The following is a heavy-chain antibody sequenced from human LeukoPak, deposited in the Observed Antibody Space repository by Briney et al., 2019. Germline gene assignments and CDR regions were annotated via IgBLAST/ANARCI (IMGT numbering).Heavy chain of an antibody. CDR3: ARGDHEY. Sequence: GGSLRLSCVASGLTFSGQWMSWVRQAPGKGLEWVASIKDNGSGRFYVDSVKGRFTISRDDAKNSLFLQMSSLRADDTAVYYCARGDHEYWGQGTLVTVSS. CDR1: GLTFSGQW. CDR2: IKDNGSGR. V-gene: IGHV3-7*01. J-gene: IGHJ4*02.